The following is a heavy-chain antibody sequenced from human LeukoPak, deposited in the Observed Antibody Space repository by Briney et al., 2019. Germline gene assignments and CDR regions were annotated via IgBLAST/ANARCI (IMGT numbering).Heavy chain of an antibody. CDR2: ISGSGGST. CDR3: ARGGFEVDY. V-gene: IGHV3-23*01. CDR1: GFTFSSYA. D-gene: IGHD3-10*01. J-gene: IGHJ4*02. Sequence: GGSLRLSCAASGFTFSSYAMSWVRQAPGKGLEWVSGISGSGGSTLYADSVKGRFTISRDNSKNTLYLQMNSLRAEDTAVYYCARGGFEVDYWGQGTLVTVSS.